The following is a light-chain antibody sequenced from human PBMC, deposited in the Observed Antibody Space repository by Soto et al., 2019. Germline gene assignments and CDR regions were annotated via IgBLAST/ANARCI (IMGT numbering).Light chain of an antibody. CDR3: QQHTISMYT. CDR1: QTVPSNY. V-gene: IGKV3-20*01. Sequence: EIVLTQSPGTLSLSPGERATLSCRASQTVPSNYLAWYHQKPGQAPRLLISRAFIGATGISDRFSGSGSGTDFTLTINRLEPEDSAVYYCQQHTISMYTFGQGTKVYIK. CDR2: RAF. J-gene: IGKJ2*01.